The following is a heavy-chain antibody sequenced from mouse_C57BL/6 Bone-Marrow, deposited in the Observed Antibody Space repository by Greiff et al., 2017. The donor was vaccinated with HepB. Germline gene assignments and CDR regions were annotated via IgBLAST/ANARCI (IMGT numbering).Heavy chain of an antibody. CDR2: IDPENGDT. D-gene: IGHD1-1*01. J-gene: IGHJ2*01. CDR3: TRHGSSFGDY. V-gene: IGHV14-4*01. CDR1: GFNIKDDY. Sequence: EVKLQQSGAELVRPGASVKLSCTASGFNIKDDYMHWVKQRPEQGLEWIGWIDPENGDTEYASKFQGKATITADTSSNTAYLQLSSLTSEDTAVYYCTRHGSSFGDYWGQGTTLTVSS.